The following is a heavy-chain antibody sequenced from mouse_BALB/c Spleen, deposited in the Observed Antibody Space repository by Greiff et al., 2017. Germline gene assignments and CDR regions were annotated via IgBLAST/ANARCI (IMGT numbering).Heavy chain of an antibody. D-gene: IGHD2-10*02. V-gene: IGHV1S22*01. CDR1: GYTFTSYW. J-gene: IGHJ3*01. Sequence: LQQPGSELVRPGASVKLSCKASGYTFTSYWMHWVKQRPGQGLEWIGNIYPGSGSTNYDEKFKSKATLTVDTSSTAYMQLSSLTSEDSAVYYCTRSKYGNYVGDWGQGTLVTVSA. CDR2: IYPGSGST. CDR3: TRSKYGNYVGD.